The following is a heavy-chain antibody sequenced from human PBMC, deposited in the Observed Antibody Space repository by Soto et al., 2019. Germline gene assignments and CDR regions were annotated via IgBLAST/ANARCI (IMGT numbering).Heavy chain of an antibody. Sequence: PSDTLSLTCAVYGGSFSGYYWSWIRQPPGKGLEWIGEINHSGSTNYNPSLKSRVTISVDTSKNQFSLKLSSVTAADTAVYYCARATSIAAHRFDYWGQGTLVTVSS. CDR2: INHSGST. J-gene: IGHJ4*02. CDR1: GGSFSGYY. D-gene: IGHD6-6*01. V-gene: IGHV4-34*01. CDR3: ARATSIAAHRFDY.